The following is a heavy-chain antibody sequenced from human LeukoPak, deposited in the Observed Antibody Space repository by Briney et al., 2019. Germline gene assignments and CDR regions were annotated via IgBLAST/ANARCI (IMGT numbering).Heavy chain of an antibody. Sequence: PGGSLRLSCAASGFTFSNYAMTWVRQAPGKGLEWVSAISGSGDTSDYADSVRGRFTISRDNSKNTLYLQMNSLRAEDMALYYCAKAGWSSTVGDAFDIWGQGTMVTVSS. J-gene: IGHJ3*02. CDR1: GFTFSNYA. V-gene: IGHV3-23*01. CDR2: ISGSGDTS. CDR3: AKAGWSSTVGDAFDI. D-gene: IGHD1-1*01.